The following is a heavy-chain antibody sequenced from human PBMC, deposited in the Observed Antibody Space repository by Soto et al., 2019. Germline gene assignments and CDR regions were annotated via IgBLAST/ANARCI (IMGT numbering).Heavy chain of an antibody. J-gene: IGHJ6*02. CDR1: GYTFTSYG. CDR3: ARDRGAYGMDV. Sequence: QVQLVQSGAEVKKPGASVKVSCKASGYTFTSYGISWVRQAPGQGLEWMGWISAYNGNTNYAQKLQGRITMTTDTSKGTAYMELRSLRSDDTAVYYCARDRGAYGMDVWGQGTTVTVSS. CDR2: ISAYNGNT. V-gene: IGHV1-18*01.